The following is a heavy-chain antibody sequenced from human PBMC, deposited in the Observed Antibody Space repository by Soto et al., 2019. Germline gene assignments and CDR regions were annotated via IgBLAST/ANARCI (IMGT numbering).Heavy chain of an antibody. CDR1: GGSLFGGY. V-gene: IGHV4-4*07. Sequence: KASETLSLTCTVSGGSLFGGYCTWIRQPAGGGLEWIGRINSDGNTNYSPSLKSRVTMSVDPSRKHFSLNLTSVTAADTASYFCARARRLENWFDPWGPGIQVTVSS. J-gene: IGHJ5*02. CDR2: INSDGNT. CDR3: ARARRLENWFDP. D-gene: IGHD5-12*01.